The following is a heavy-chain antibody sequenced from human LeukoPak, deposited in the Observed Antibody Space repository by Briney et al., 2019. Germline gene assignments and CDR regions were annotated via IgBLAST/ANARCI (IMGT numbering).Heavy chain of an antibody. CDR2: INPSGGST. CDR1: GYTFTSYY. J-gene: IGHJ4*02. D-gene: IGHD5-18*01. V-gene: IGHV1-46*01. Sequence: ASVKVSCKASGYTFTSYYMHWVRQAPGQGLEWMGIINPSGGSTSYAQKFQGRVTMTRDTSTSTVYMELSSLRSEDTAVYYCASTPNSYGPERGRRRFGYWGQGTLVTVSS. CDR3: ASTPNSYGPERGRRRFGY.